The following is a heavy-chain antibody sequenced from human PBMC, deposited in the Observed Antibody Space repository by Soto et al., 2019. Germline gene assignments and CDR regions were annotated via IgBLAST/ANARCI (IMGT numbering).Heavy chain of an antibody. Sequence: GESLKISCKASGYIFTSHWIGWVRRMPGKGLEWLGIIYPGDSDTRYSPSFQGQVTISADKSITTAYLQWSSLKAADTAVYYCARDTGTNLRYGMDVWGQGTTVTVSS. CDR1: GYIFTSHW. J-gene: IGHJ6*02. V-gene: IGHV5-51*01. CDR3: ARDTGTNLRYGMDV. D-gene: IGHD1-7*01. CDR2: IYPGDSDT.